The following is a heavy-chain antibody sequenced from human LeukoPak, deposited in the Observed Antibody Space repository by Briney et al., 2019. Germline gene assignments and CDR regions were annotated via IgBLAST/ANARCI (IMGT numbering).Heavy chain of an antibody. CDR2: IRYDGSNK. Sequence: GGSLRLSCAASGFTFSSYEMNWVRQAPGKGLEWVAFIRYDGSNKYYADSVKGRFTISRDNSKNTLYLQMNSLRAEDTAVYYCASRYCSGGSCYLVYWGQGTLVTVSS. J-gene: IGHJ4*02. CDR1: GFTFSSYE. D-gene: IGHD2-15*01. V-gene: IGHV3-30*02. CDR3: ASRYCSGGSCYLVY.